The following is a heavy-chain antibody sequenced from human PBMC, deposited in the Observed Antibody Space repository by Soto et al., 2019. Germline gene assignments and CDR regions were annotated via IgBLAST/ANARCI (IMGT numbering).Heavy chain of an antibody. CDR2: IYSGGST. V-gene: IGHV3-66*02. CDR1: GFTVSSNY. D-gene: IGHD6-19*01. Sequence: GGSLRLSCAASGFTVSSNYMSWVRQAPGKGLEWVSVIYSGGSTYYADSVKGRFTISRDNAKNTLYLQMNSLRAEDTAVYYCAIMYSSGSGTFDYWGQGTLVTVSS. J-gene: IGHJ4*02. CDR3: AIMYSSGSGTFDY.